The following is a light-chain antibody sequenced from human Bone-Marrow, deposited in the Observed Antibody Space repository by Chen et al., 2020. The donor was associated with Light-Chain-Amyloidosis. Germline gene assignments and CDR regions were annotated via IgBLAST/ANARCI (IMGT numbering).Light chain of an antibody. V-gene: IGLV2-14*01. CDR1: SSDVGCDNH. Sequence: QSPLPQPASVSGSPGQSTTISCTGTSSDVGCDNHVSWYQQHPDKAPKLMIDEVTNRPSWVPDRFSGSKSDNTASLTISGLQTEDEADYFCSSYTITNTLVFGSGTRVTVL. CDR3: SSYTITNTLV. J-gene: IGLJ1*01. CDR2: EVT.